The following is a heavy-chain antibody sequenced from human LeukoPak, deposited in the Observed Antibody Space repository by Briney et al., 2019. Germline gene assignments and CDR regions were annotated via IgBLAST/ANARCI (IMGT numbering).Heavy chain of an antibody. CDR2: MYASGST. Sequence: SETLSLTCTVSGGFISNYYWSWIRQPAGEGLEWIGRMYASGSTSYNPSLKSRVTMSGDTSKNQFSLKLSSVTAADTAVYYCAASTEGLQVDYWGQGTLVTVSS. CDR1: GGFISNYY. J-gene: IGHJ4*02. D-gene: IGHD5-24*01. CDR3: AASTEGLQVDY. V-gene: IGHV4-4*07.